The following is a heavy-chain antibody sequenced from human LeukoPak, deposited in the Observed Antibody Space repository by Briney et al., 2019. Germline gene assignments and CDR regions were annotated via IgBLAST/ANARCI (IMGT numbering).Heavy chain of an antibody. J-gene: IGHJ4*02. CDR1: GFRFSSYE. Sequence: PGGSLRLSCAASGFRFSSYEMNWVRQAPGRGLEWVSYIGNTGRTIYYVDSVKGRFTVSRDNAKNSLYLQMNSLRAEETAIYYCVRGDRYFFDYWGQGTLVTVSS. CDR2: IGNTGRTI. V-gene: IGHV3-48*03. D-gene: IGHD1-14*01. CDR3: VRGDRYFFDY.